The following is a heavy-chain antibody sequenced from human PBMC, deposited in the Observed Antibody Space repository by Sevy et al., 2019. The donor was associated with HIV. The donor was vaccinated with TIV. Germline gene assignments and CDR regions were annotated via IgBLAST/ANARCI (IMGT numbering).Heavy chain of an antibody. Sequence: LSLTCTVSVGSISAYHWSWIRQPPGKGLEYIGYIHYTGTTNYNPSLKSRVTISVDTSKNQFSLKLSSVTAADTALYYCARAPPVRSGDDSLNWFDPWGQGTLVTVSS. V-gene: IGHV4-59*01. D-gene: IGHD5-12*01. J-gene: IGHJ5*02. CDR2: IHYTGTT. CDR1: VGSISAYH. CDR3: ARAPPVRSGDDSLNWFDP.